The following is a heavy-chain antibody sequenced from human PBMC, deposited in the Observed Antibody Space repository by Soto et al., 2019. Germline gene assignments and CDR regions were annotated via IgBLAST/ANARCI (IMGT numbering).Heavy chain of an antibody. Sequence: QVQLVESGGGVVQPGRSLRLSCAASGFTFSSYGMHWVRQAPGKGLEWVAVIWYDGSNKYYADSVKGRFTISRDNSKNTLYLQMNSLRAEDTAVYYCARASQKQYAENWGQGTLVTVSS. V-gene: IGHV3-33*01. CDR1: GFTFSSYG. D-gene: IGHD2-2*01. CDR3: ARASQKQYAEN. CDR2: IWYDGSNK. J-gene: IGHJ4*02.